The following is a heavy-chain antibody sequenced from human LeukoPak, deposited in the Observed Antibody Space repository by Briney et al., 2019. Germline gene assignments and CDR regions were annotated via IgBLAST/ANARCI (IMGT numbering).Heavy chain of an antibody. D-gene: IGHD3-9*01. J-gene: IGHJ6*02. CDR2: IYPGDSDT. CDR3: ARTRSYDILTGYLAYSMDV. V-gene: IGHV5-51*01. Sequence: GESLKISCKGSGYSFTSYWIGWVCQMPGKGLEWMGIIYPGDSDTRYSPSFQGQVTISADKSISTAYLQWSSLKASNTAMYYCARTRSYDILTGYLAYSMDVWGQGTTVTVSS. CDR1: GYSFTSYW.